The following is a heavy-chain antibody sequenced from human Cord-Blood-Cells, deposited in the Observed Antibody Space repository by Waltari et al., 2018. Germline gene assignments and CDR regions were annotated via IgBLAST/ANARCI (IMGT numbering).Heavy chain of an antibody. J-gene: IGHJ4*02. CDR3: ARGNSPVADIFDY. CDR1: GFTFSSYA. CDR2: ISYDGSNK. D-gene: IGHD6-19*01. V-gene: IGHV3-30-3*01. Sequence: QVQLVESGGGVVQPGRSLRLSCAASGFTFSSYAMHWVRQAPGKGLGWVAVISYDGSNKYYADSVKGRFTISRDNSKNTLYLQMNSLRAEDTAVYYCARGNSPVADIFDYWGQGTLVTVSS.